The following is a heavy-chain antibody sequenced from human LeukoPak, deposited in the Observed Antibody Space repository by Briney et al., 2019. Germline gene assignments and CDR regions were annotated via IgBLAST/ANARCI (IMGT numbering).Heavy chain of an antibody. Sequence: SETLSLTCTVSGGSISSSSYYWGWIRQPPGKGLEWIGSIYYSGSTYYNPSLKSRVTISVDTSKNQFSLKLSSVTAADTAVYYCARLGNGYNLYYYYMDVWGKGTTVTVSS. CDR1: GGSISSSSYY. V-gene: IGHV4-39*07. CDR2: IYYSGST. J-gene: IGHJ6*03. CDR3: ARLGNGYNLYYYYMDV. D-gene: IGHD5-24*01.